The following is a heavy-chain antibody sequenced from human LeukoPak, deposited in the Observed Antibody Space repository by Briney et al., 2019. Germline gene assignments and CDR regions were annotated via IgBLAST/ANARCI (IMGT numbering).Heavy chain of an antibody. CDR3: TTAENSCGSLDY. J-gene: IGHJ4*02. V-gene: IGHV3-15*01. D-gene: IGHD5-18*01. CDR2: KSKTDGGTT. Sequence: KSKTDGGTTDYAAPVKGRFTISRDDSKNTLYLQMNSLKTEDTAVYYCTTAENSCGSLDYWGQGTLVTVSS.